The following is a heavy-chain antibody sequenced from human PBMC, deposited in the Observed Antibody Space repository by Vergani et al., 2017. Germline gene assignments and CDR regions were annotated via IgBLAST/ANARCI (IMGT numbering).Heavy chain of an antibody. CDR1: GFTFDDYA. V-gene: IGHV3-23*04. J-gene: IGHJ3*02. Sequence: EVQLVESGGGLVQPGRSLRLSCAASGFTFDDYAMHWVRQAPGKGLEWVSGISGSGGSTYYADSVKGRFTISRANSKNTLYLQMNSLRAEDTAVYYGAKGGGGYYDSSGYYPAFDIWGQGTMVTVSS. CDR2: ISGSGGST. CDR3: AKGGGGYYDSSGYYPAFDI. D-gene: IGHD3-22*01.